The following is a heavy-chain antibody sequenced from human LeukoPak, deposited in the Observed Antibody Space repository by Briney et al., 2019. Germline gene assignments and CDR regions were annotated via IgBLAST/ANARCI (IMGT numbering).Heavy chain of an antibody. CDR3: ARDRYGGNSDFDY. CDR2: ISSSSSTI. Sequence: GGSLRLSCAASGFTFSSYSMNWVRQAPGKGLEWVSYISSSSSTIYYADSVKGRFTISRDNAKNSLYLQMNSLRAEDTAVYYCARDRYGGNSDFDYWGQGTLVTVSS. J-gene: IGHJ4*02. V-gene: IGHV3-48*04. D-gene: IGHD4-23*01. CDR1: GFTFSSYS.